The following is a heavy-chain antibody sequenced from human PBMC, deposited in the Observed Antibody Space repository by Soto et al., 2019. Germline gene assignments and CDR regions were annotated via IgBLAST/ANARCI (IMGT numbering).Heavy chain of an antibody. D-gene: IGHD6-6*01. CDR1: GYTFTSYG. CDR3: ARLRGSSSSIPSVSTRYYGMDV. V-gene: IGHV1-18*01. CDR2: ISGFNTNT. Sequence: ASVKVSCKASGYTFTSYGISWVRQAPGQGLEWMGWISGFNTNTDYVQKLQGRVTITADESTSTAYMELSSLRSEDTAVYYCARLRGSSSSIPSVSTRYYGMDVWGQGTTVTVSS. J-gene: IGHJ6*02.